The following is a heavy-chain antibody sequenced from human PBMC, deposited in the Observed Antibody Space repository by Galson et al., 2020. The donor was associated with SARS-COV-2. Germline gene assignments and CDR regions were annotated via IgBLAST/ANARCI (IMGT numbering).Heavy chain of an antibody. Sequence: ASETLSLTCAVYGGSFSGYYWGWIRQPPGKGLEWIGEINPTGSINYNPSLTGRVTISKDTSKNQFSLRLRSVTAADTSMYFCARGRRDVTMILMIATSASYYFDFWGQGSLVTVSS. CDR2: INPTGSI. CDR1: GGSFSGYY. D-gene: IGHD2-21*01. V-gene: IGHV4-34*01. CDR3: ARGRRDVTMILMIATSASYYFDF. J-gene: IGHJ4*02.